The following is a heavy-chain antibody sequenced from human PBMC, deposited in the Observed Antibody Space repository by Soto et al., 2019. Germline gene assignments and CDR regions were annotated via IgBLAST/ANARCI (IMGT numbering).Heavy chain of an antibody. CDR3: ARDRLKVVTAIGY. Sequence: VQLVESGGGVVQPGRSLRLSCAASGFTFSSYAMHWVRQAPGKGLEWVAVISYDGSNKYYADSVKGRFTISRDNSKNTLYLQMNSLRAEDTAVYYCARDRLKVVTAIGYWGQGTLVTVSS. D-gene: IGHD2-21*02. CDR1: GFTFSSYA. CDR2: ISYDGSNK. V-gene: IGHV3-30-3*01. J-gene: IGHJ4*02.